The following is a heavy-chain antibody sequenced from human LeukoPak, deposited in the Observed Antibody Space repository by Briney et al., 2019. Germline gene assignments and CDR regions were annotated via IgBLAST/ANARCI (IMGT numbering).Heavy chain of an antibody. CDR2: SNTDGRTT. CDR3: ARIEDRDAASDS. CDR1: GFTFSRYW. D-gene: IGHD2-2*01. Sequence: GGSLRLSCAASGFTFSRYWMHWVRQAPGEGLVWVARSNTDGRTTTYADSVKGRFTISRDNAKNLLYLQMNNLRAEDTAVYYCARIEDRDAASDSWGQGTLVTVSS. V-gene: IGHV3-74*01. J-gene: IGHJ4*02.